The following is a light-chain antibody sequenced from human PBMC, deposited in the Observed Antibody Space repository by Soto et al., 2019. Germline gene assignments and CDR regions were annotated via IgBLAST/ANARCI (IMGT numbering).Light chain of an antibody. CDR2: GAS. J-gene: IGKJ1*01. V-gene: IGKV3-20*01. CDR3: QQYVSSPPT. Sequence: EIVLTQSPGPLSLSPGERATLSCRASQSVSSSLAWYQQKPGQAPRLLISGASSRVTGIPDRFSGSGSGTDFTLTISRLAPEDFAVYYCQQYVSSPPTFGQGTKVEIK. CDR1: QSVSSS.